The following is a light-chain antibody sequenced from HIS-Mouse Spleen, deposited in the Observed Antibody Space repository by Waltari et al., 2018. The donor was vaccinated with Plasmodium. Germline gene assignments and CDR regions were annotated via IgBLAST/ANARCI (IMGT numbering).Light chain of an antibody. V-gene: IGLV3-10*01. J-gene: IGLJ3*02. CDR3: YSTDSSGNHRV. CDR1: ALPNKY. Sequence: SYELPQPPSVSVSPGTTARITCSGYALPNKYAYWYQQKSGQALVLVIYEYSQRPPGIPERFSGSSSGTMATLTISGAQVEDEADYYCYSTDSSGNHRVFGGGTKLTVL. CDR2: EYS.